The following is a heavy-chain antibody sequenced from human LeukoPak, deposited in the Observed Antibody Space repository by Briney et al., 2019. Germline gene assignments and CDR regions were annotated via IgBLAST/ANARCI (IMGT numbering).Heavy chain of an antibody. CDR2: TYTGGNS. Sequence: GGSLRLSCAASGFTVSSIHMVWVRQAPGKGLEWVSVTYTGGNSYYADSVKGRFIISRDISKNTLYLQMNSLRAEDSALYYCARGGRGSAAVVAPRSFDIWGQGTMVTVPS. J-gene: IGHJ3*02. D-gene: IGHD3-22*01. CDR1: GFTVSSIH. CDR3: ARGGRGSAAVVAPRSFDI. V-gene: IGHV3-53*01.